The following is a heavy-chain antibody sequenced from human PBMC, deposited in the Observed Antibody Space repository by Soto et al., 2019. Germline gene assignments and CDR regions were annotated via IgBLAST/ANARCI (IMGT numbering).Heavy chain of an antibody. D-gene: IGHD3-9*01. Sequence: GGSLSLSWAASGFTFSSYAMSWVRQAPGKGLEWVSAISVDGSSTYFADSGKGRFTISRDNSKNTLYLQMNSLRAEDTAVYYCAKDWEFDWPNYYFDYWGQGTLVTVSS. V-gene: IGHV3-23*01. CDR1: GFTFSSYA. J-gene: IGHJ4*02. CDR3: AKDWEFDWPNYYFDY. CDR2: ISVDGSST.